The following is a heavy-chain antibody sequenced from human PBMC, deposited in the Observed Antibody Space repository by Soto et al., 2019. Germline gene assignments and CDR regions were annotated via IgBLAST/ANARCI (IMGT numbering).Heavy chain of an antibody. Sequence: GGSLRLSCAASGFTFSSYAMHWGRQAAGKGLEWVAVISYDGSNKYYADSVKGRFTISRDNSKNTLYLQMNSLRAEDTAVYYCARGPWPYSGYGPGGMDVWGQGTTVTVSS. CDR2: ISYDGSNK. CDR3: ARGPWPYSGYGPGGMDV. D-gene: IGHD5-12*01. V-gene: IGHV3-30-3*01. J-gene: IGHJ6*02. CDR1: GFTFSSYA.